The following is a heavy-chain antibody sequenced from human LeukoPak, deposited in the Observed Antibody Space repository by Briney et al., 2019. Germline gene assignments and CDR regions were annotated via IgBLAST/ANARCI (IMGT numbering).Heavy chain of an antibody. J-gene: IGHJ3*02. Sequence: ASVKVSCKASGYTFTSYDINWVRQATGQGLEWMGWMNPNSGNTGYAQKFQGRVTITADKSTSTAYMELSSLRSEDTAVYYCARDQAGVDAFDIWGQGTMVTVSS. CDR3: ARDQAGVDAFDI. CDR1: GYTFTSYD. V-gene: IGHV1-8*01. D-gene: IGHD6-13*01. CDR2: MNPNSGNT.